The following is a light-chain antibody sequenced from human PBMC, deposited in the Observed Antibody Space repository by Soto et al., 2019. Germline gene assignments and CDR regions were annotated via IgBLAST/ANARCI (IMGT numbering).Light chain of an antibody. Sequence: QSVLTQPASVSGSPGQSITISCTGTSRDVGAYDFVSWYQQHPDKAPKLMIYEVSNRPSGVSHRFSGSKSVITATLTISGLQAEDEADYYCSSYTTSSTRVFGTGTKVTVL. CDR2: EVS. J-gene: IGLJ1*01. CDR3: SSYTTSSTRV. CDR1: SRDVGAYDF. V-gene: IGLV2-14*03.